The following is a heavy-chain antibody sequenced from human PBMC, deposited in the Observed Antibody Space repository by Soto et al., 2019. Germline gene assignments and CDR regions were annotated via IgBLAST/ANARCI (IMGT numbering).Heavy chain of an antibody. D-gene: IGHD3-3*01. CDR1: GGSISSGGYY. CDR2: IYYSGST. J-gene: IGHJ4*02. Sequence: QVQLQESGPGLVKPSQTLSLTCTVSGGSISSGGYYWSWIRQHPGKGLAWIGYIYYSGSTYYNPSLKSRLAMSVDTSKRQFALRLSGVTAAETAVYCCARGYDFWSGYYLHFDYWGQGTLVTVSS. V-gene: IGHV4-31*03. CDR3: ARGYDFWSGYYLHFDY.